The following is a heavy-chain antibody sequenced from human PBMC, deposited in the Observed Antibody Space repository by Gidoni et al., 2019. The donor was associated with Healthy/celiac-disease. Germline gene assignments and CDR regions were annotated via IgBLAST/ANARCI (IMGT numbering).Heavy chain of an antibody. V-gene: IGHV3-23*01. Sequence: EVQLLESGGGLVQPGGSLRLSCAASGFPFSSYAMSWVRQAPGKGLEWVSAISGSGGSTYYADSVKGRFTISRDNSKNTLYLQMNSLRAEDTAVYYCAKLLELRGRYFDYWGQGTLVTVSS. D-gene: IGHD1-7*01. J-gene: IGHJ4*02. CDR3: AKLLELRGRYFDY. CDR2: ISGSGGST. CDR1: GFPFSSYA.